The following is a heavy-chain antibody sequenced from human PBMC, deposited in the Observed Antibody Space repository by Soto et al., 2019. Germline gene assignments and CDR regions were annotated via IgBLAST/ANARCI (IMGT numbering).Heavy chain of an antibody. CDR1: GFTFSGYA. Sequence: GSLRLSCAASGFTFSGYAMNWVRQAPGKGLEWVSYMSSRGTPIYYADSVKGRFTISRDNAKNSLYLQMNSLRVEDTALYYCARENSSWFDPWGQGTLVTVSS. D-gene: IGHD4-4*01. V-gene: IGHV3-48*03. CDR2: MSSRGTPI. CDR3: ARENSSWFDP. J-gene: IGHJ5*02.